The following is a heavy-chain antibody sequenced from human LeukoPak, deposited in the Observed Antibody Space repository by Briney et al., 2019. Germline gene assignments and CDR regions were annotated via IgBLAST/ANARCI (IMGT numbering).Heavy chain of an antibody. CDR3: AKDRSSSWSPDY. J-gene: IGHJ4*02. Sequence: GGSLRLSCAASGFTFSSYGMHWVRQAPGKGLEWVAVISYDGSNKYYADSVKGRFTISRDNSKNTLYLQMNSLRAEDTAVYCCAKDRSSSWSPDYWGQGTLVTVSS. D-gene: IGHD6-13*01. V-gene: IGHV3-30*18. CDR2: ISYDGSNK. CDR1: GFTFSSYG.